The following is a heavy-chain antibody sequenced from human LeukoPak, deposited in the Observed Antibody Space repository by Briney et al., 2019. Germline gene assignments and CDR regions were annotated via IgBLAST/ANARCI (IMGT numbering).Heavy chain of an antibody. CDR3: ATMTTVPTFDY. V-gene: IGHV4-4*02. CDR1: GGSISSSNW. Sequence: SETLSLTCAVSGGSISSSNWWSWVRQPPGKGLEWIGEIYHSGSTNYNPSLKSRVTISVDKSKNQFSLKLSSVTAEDTAVYYCATMTTVPTFDYWGQGTLVTVSS. CDR2: IYHSGST. J-gene: IGHJ4*02. D-gene: IGHD4-17*01.